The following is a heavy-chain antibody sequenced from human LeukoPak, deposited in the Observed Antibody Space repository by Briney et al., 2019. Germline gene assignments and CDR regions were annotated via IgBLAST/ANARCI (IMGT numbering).Heavy chain of an antibody. CDR2: IIPIFGTA. V-gene: IGHV1-69*13. Sequence: AVKVSCKASGGTFSSYAISGVRQAPGQGLEWMGGIIPIFGTANYAQKFQGRVTITADESTRTAYMELSSLRSEDTAVYYCARDDDYYDRSGYSPNDAFDIWGQGTMVTVSS. CDR3: ARDDDYYDRSGYSPNDAFDI. CDR1: GGTFSSYA. D-gene: IGHD3-22*01. J-gene: IGHJ3*02.